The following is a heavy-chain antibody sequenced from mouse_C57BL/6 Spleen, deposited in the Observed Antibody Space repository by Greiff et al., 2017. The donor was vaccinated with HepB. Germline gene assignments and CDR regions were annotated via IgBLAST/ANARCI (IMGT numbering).Heavy chain of an antibody. Sequence: EVQLQQSGPELVKPGASVKISCKASGYTFTDYYMNWVKQSHGKSLEWIGDINPNNGGTSYNQKFKGKATLTVDKSSSTAYMELRSLTSEDSAVYYCARAGWLPYWGQGTTLTVSS. CDR3: ARAGWLPY. CDR2: INPNNGGT. CDR1: GYTFTDYY. J-gene: IGHJ2*01. D-gene: IGHD2-3*01. V-gene: IGHV1-26*01.